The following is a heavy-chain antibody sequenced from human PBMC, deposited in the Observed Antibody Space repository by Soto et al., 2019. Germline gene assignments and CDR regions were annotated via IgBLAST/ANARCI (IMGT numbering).Heavy chain of an antibody. J-gene: IGHJ4*02. D-gene: IGHD6-19*01. CDR1: GFTFSSYS. V-gene: IGHV3-21*01. CDR2: ISSSSSYI. Sequence: EVQLVESGGGLVKPGGSLRLSCAASGFTFSSYSMNWVRQAPGKGLEWVSSISSSSSYIYYADSVKGRFTISRDNAKNSLYQLMNSLRAEDTAVYYCARDDGGSGWSNDYWGQGTLVTVSS. CDR3: ARDDGGSGWSNDY.